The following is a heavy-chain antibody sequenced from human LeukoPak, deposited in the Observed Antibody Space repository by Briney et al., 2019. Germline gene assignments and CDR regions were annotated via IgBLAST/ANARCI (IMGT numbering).Heavy chain of an antibody. CDR3: ARDDRTYGMDV. CDR2: IYYSGST. V-gene: IGHV4-59*01. Sequence: SETLSLTCGVYDGSFSGYYWIWIRQPPGEGLEWIGYIYYSGSTNYNPSLKGRVTISVDTSKNQSSLKLSSVTAADTAVYYCARDDRTYGMDVWGQGTTVTVSS. J-gene: IGHJ6*02. CDR1: DGSFSGYY.